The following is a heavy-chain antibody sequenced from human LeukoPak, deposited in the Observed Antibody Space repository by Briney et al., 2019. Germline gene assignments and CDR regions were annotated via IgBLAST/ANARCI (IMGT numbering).Heavy chain of an antibody. CDR2: ISGSGGST. J-gene: IGHJ6*02. Sequence: PGGSLRPSCAASGFTFSSYAMGWVRQAPGKGLEWVSAISGSGGSTYYADSVKGRFTISRDNSKNTLYLQMDSLRAEDTAVYYCAKRGAAGGPTYYYYGMDVWGQGTTVTVSS. D-gene: IGHD6-19*01. CDR3: AKRGAAGGPTYYYYGMDV. CDR1: GFTFSSYA. V-gene: IGHV3-23*01.